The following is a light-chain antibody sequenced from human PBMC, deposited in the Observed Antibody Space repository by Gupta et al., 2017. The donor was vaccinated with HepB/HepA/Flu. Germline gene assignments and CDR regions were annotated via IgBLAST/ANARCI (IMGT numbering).Light chain of an antibody. CDR3: QSYDSSLSGVV. V-gene: IGLV1-40*01. CDR1: SSNIGAGYD. J-gene: IGLJ2*01. CDR2: GNS. Sequence: QSVLTQPPSASGAPGQRVTISCTGCSSNIGAGYDVHWYQQLPGTAPKLLIYGNSNRPSGVPDRFSGSKSGTSASLAITGLQAEDEADYYCQSYDSSLSGVVFGGGTKLTVL.